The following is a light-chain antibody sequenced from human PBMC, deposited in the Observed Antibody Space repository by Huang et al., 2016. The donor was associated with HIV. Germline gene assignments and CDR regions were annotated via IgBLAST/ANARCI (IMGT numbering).Light chain of an antibody. Sequence: DIQMTQSPSSLSASIGDRVTITFQASQDITNYLNWYQQKQGKAPKLLIYDTSNLETGVPSRFSGSGSGTDFTFTISSLQPEDSATYYCQQHDNLPFTFGHGTKVDIK. CDR2: DTS. CDR3: QQHDNLPFT. CDR1: QDITNY. J-gene: IGKJ3*01. V-gene: IGKV1-33*01.